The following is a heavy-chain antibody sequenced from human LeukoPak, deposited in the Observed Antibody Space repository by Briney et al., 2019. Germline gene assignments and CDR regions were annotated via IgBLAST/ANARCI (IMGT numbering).Heavy chain of an antibody. V-gene: IGHV4-34*01. Sequence: PSETLSLTCAVYGGSFSGYYWSWIRQPPGKGLEWIGEINHSGSTNYNPSLKSRVTISVDTSKNQFSLKLSSVTAADTAVYYCARDYGDYAVNWFDPWGQGTLVTVPS. CDR2: INHSGST. D-gene: IGHD4-17*01. J-gene: IGHJ5*02. CDR1: GGSFSGYY. CDR3: ARDYGDYAVNWFDP.